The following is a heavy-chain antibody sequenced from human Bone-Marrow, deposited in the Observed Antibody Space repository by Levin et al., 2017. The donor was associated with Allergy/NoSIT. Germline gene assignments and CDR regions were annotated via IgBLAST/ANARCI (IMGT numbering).Heavy chain of an antibody. Sequence: SETLSLTCTVSGGSISGYFWSWLRQPAGKGLEWIGRMYGGGITNYNPSRESRLTISLDTSKNQLSLQLTSVTAAATAVYYCAREAGGSRQHDFWGQGTLVTVSS. CDR2: MYGGGIT. J-gene: IGHJ4*02. CDR3: AREAGGSRQHDF. D-gene: IGHD2-15*01. V-gene: IGHV4-4*07. CDR1: GGSISGYF.